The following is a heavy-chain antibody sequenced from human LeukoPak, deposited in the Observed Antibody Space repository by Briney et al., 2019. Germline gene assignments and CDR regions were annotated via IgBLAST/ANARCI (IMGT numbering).Heavy chain of an antibody. CDR3: ARDYFYYYGSGSYPLYYYYYMDV. CDR1: GGSISSYY. J-gene: IGHJ6*03. Sequence: SETLSLTCTVSGGSISSYYWSWIRQPPGKGLEWIGYIYYSGSTNHNPSLKSRVTISVDTSKNQFSLKLSSVTAADTAVYYCARDYFYYYGSGSYPLYYYYYMDVWGKGTTVTISS. V-gene: IGHV4-59*12. CDR2: IYYSGST. D-gene: IGHD3-10*01.